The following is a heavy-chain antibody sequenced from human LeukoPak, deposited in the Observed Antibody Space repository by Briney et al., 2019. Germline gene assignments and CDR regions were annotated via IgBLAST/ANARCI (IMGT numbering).Heavy chain of an antibody. CDR1: GFTFSSYA. V-gene: IGHV3-23*01. Sequence: GGSLGLSCAASGFTFSSYAMSWVRQAPGKGLEWVSAISGSGGSTYYADSVKGRFTISRDNSKNTLYLQMNSLRAEDTAVYYCAKSYYYDLHNWLDPWGQGTLVTVSS. CDR2: ISGSGGST. J-gene: IGHJ5*02. CDR3: AKSYYYDLHNWLDP. D-gene: IGHD3-22*01.